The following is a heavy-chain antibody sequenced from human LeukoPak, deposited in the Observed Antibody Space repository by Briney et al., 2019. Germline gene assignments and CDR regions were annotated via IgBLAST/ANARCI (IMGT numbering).Heavy chain of an antibody. Sequence: ASVKVSCKASGYTLTSYGISWVRQAPGQGLEWMGWISAYSGNTNYAQKLQGRVTMTTDTSRSTAYMELRSLRSDDTAVYYCAKIIQTAAGRYYYYGMDVWGQGTTVTVSS. D-gene: IGHD6-13*01. J-gene: IGHJ6*02. CDR1: GYTLTSYG. CDR3: AKIIQTAAGRYYYYGMDV. V-gene: IGHV1-18*01. CDR2: ISAYSGNT.